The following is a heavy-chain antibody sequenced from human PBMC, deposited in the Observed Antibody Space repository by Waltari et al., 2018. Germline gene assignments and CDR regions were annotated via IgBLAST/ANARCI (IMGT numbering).Heavy chain of an antibody. J-gene: IGHJ6*02. D-gene: IGHD3-16*01. CDR3: ARARGDRYYYYGMDV. CDR1: GFTFSSYS. CDR2: ISSSSSYI. Sequence: EVQLVESGGGLVKPGGSLRLSCAASGFTFSSYSMNWVRQAPGKGLEWVSSISSSSSYIYYADSVKGRFTIPRDNAKNSLYLQMNSLRAEDTAVYYCARARGDRYYYYGMDVWGQGTTVTVSS. V-gene: IGHV3-21*01.